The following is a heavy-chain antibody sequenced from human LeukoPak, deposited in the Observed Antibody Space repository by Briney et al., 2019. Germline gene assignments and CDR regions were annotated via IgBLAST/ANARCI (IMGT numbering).Heavy chain of an antibody. Sequence: GGTQRLSCAASGFTFSNYGMNWVRQAPGKGLEWVSGITGNGGTTYYADSVKGRFTISRDNSKSTLYLQMNSLRAEDTAVYYCAKDEYTYGSGSYEGRDWGQGTLVTVSS. CDR3: AKDEYTYGSGSYEGRD. CDR2: ITGNGGTT. D-gene: IGHD3-10*01. CDR1: GFTFSNYG. J-gene: IGHJ4*02. V-gene: IGHV3-23*01.